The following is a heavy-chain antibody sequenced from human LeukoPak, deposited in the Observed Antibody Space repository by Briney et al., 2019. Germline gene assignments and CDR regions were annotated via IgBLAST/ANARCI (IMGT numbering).Heavy chain of an antibody. D-gene: IGHD3-10*01. Sequence: GGSLRLSCAASGFTFSNAWMSWVRQAPGKGLEWVGRIKSKTDGGTTDYAAPVKGRFTISRDDSKNTLYLQMNSLKTEDTAVYYCTTDRLWFGEGMDVWGQGTLVTVSS. V-gene: IGHV3-15*01. CDR1: GFTFSNAW. J-gene: IGHJ1*01. CDR3: TTDRLWFGEGMDV. CDR2: IKSKTDGGTT.